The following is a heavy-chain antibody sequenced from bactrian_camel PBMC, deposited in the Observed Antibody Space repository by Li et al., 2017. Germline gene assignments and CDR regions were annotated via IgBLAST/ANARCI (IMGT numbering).Heavy chain of an antibody. J-gene: IGHJ4*01. V-gene: IGHV3S40*01. Sequence: DVQLVESGGGSVQAGGSLKLSCAASGFPFSSSDMSWVRQAPGKGLEWVSTIYTGDGRTKSADSVKGRFTMSRGNAKNTLYLQMNSLNSEDTAMYYCAAVKFDGLEGSPRGSLTESRNWGTGTQVTVS. CDR3: AAVKFDGLEGSPRGSLTESRN. CDR1: GFPFSSSD. CDR2: IYTGDGRT. D-gene: IGHD1*01.